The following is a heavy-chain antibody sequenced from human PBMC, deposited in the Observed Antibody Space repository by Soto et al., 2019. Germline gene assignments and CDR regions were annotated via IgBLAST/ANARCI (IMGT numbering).Heavy chain of an antibody. V-gene: IGHV3-21*01. CDR1: GFTFSSYS. CDR3: ARADGGDYYFDY. CDR2: ISSSSSYI. Sequence: EVQLVESGGGLVKPGGSLRLSCAASGFTFSSYSMNWVRQAPGKGLEWVSSISSSSSYIYYADSVKGRFTISRDNAKNSLYLQMTSLRAEDTAVYYCARADGGDYYFDYWGQGTLVTVSS. D-gene: IGHD2-21*02. J-gene: IGHJ4*02.